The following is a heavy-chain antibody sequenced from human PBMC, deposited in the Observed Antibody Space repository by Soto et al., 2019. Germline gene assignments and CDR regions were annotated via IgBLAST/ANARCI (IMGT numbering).Heavy chain of an antibody. Sequence: GGSLKLSFATPWFTFCDYGLSLVPPAPGKGLEWVSGINWNGGSTGYADSVKGRFTISRDNAKNSLYLQMNSLRAEDTALYYCAREDGSYLYAFDIWGQGTMVTVSS. D-gene: IGHD1-26*01. CDR3: AREDGSYLYAFDI. CDR2: INWNGGST. J-gene: IGHJ3*02. CDR1: WFTFCDYG. V-gene: IGHV3-20*03.